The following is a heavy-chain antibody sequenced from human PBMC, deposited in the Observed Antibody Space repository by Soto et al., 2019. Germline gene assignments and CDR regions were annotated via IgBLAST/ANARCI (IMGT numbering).Heavy chain of an antibody. Sequence: ASVKVSCKASGYTFTSYAMHWVRQAPGQRLEWMGWINAGNGNTKYSQKFQGRVTITRDTSASTAYMELSSLRSEDTAVYYCARSQYYDFWSGYYIFGDYYCGMDVWGQGTTVTVSS. CDR3: ARSQYYDFWSGYYIFGDYYCGMDV. CDR2: INAGNGNT. CDR1: GYTFTSYA. J-gene: IGHJ6*02. V-gene: IGHV1-3*01. D-gene: IGHD3-3*01.